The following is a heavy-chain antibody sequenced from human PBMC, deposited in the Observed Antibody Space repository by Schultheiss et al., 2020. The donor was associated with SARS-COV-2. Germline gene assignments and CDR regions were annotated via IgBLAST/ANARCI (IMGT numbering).Heavy chain of an antibody. V-gene: IGHV3-13*01. CDR2: IGTAGDT. Sequence: SCAASGFTFSSYDMHWVRQATGKGLEWVSAIGTAGDTYYPGSVKGRFTISRENAKNSLYLQMNSLRAEDTAVYYCARAFGSYYTPQFDYWGQGTLVTVSS. CDR1: GFTFSSYD. J-gene: IGHJ4*02. CDR3: ARAFGSYYTPQFDY. D-gene: IGHD1-26*01.